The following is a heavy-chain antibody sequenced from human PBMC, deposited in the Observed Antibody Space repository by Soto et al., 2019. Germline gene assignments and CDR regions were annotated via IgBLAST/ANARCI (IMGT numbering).Heavy chain of an antibody. J-gene: IGHJ6*02. CDR3: ARGNWNDGSIYYYGMDV. Sequence: EVQLVESGEGLVQPGGSLRLSCAASGFTFSSYAMHWVRQAPGKGLEYVSAISSNGGSTYYADSVKGRFTISRDNSKNTLYLQMGSLRAADMAVYYCARGNWNDGSIYYYGMDVWGQGTTVTVSS. CDR1: GFTFSSYA. V-gene: IGHV3-64*02. D-gene: IGHD1-1*01. CDR2: ISSNGGST.